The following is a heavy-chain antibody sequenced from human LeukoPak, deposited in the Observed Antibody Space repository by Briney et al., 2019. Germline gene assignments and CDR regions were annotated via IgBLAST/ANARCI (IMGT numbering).Heavy chain of an antibody. D-gene: IGHD7-27*01. Sequence: GGSLRLSCAASGFTFSNYAMSWVRQSPGKGLEWVSGISGSGHSTYYADSVKGRFTISRDSSKNTLFLQMNSLRTEDTAVYYCAKAQELGNYEFFLFDYWGQGTLVTVSS. V-gene: IGHV3-23*01. CDR1: GFTFSNYA. CDR2: ISGSGHST. CDR3: AKAQELGNYEFFLFDY. J-gene: IGHJ4*02.